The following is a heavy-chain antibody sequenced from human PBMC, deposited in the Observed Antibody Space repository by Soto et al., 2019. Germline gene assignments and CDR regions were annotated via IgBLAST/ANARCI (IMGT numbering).Heavy chain of an antibody. D-gene: IGHD2-21*02. V-gene: IGHV4-59*01. CDR3: ARDLWGYCGTDCYPLDV. J-gene: IGHJ6*02. CDR1: GGTISRYY. Sequence: QVQLQESGPGLVKPSETLSLTCTVSGGTISRYYWSWIRQPPGKGLEWIGYMYNTGSTVYNPSFKSRVTISVDTSKTPFSLKLNSVPAADTAVYYCARDLWGYCGTDCYPLDVWGQGTTVTVSS. CDR2: MYNTGST.